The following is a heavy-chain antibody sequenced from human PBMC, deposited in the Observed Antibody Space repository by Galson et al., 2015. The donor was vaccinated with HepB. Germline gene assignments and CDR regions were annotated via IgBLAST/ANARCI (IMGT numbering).Heavy chain of an antibody. J-gene: IGHJ5*02. CDR1: GYTFSSYS. Sequence: SVKVSCKASGYTFSSYSITWVRQAPGQGLEWVGSISAYSGGTNYAQKLQDRVTLTTDTSTNTAYLELRSLTSDDTAVYFCARGALVVRVGASHNHWFDPWGQGTLVTVSS. CDR3: ARGALVVRVGASHNHWFDP. V-gene: IGHV1-18*01. D-gene: IGHD2-21*01. CDR2: ISAYSGGT.